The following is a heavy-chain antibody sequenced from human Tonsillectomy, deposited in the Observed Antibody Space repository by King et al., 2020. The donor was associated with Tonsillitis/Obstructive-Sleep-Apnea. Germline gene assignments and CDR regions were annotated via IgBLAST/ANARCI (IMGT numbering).Heavy chain of an antibody. CDR1: GFIFSYSG. J-gene: IGHJ6*02. D-gene: IGHD6-25*01. Sequence: VQLVESGGGVVQPGRSPRLSCAASGFIFSYSGMHWVRQAPGKGLEWVAAISDDGYKTYYIESVKGRFTISRDNSKKIVYLQMNSLRDDDTAVYFCAKASRGKGRLPRHFHDMDAWGQGSTVTVSS. V-gene: IGHV3-30*18. CDR2: ISDDGYKT. CDR3: AKASRGKGRLPRHFHDMDA.